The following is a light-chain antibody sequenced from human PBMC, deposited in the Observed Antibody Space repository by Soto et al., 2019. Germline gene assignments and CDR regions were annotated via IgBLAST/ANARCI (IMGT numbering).Light chain of an antibody. J-gene: IGKJ3*01. V-gene: IGKV1-39*01. CDR1: QSISSY. CDR3: QQSDSTTFT. CDR2: SAS. Sequence: DIQMTQSPSSLSASVGDRVTITCRASQSISSYLNWYQQKPGKAPKLLIYSASSLQSGVPSRFSSSESGTDFTLSISSLQPEDYATYYCQQSDSTTFTIGPATKLEIK.